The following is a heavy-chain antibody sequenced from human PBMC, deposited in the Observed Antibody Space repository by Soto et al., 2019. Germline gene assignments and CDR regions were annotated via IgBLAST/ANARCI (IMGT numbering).Heavy chain of an antibody. V-gene: IGHV1-18*01. CDR2: ISGYNGDT. CDR3: AKNGQPPYYYYGMDV. J-gene: IGHJ6*02. D-gene: IGHD2-8*01. CDR1: GYTFTRYG. Sequence: QGQLVQSGGEVKKPGASVKVSCKASGYTFTRYGISWVRQAPGQGLEWMGWISGYNGDTKYAQKFQGRVTMTVDTSTTTAYMEVRSLTSDDRAVYYCAKNGQPPYYYYGMDVCGQGTTVTVSS.